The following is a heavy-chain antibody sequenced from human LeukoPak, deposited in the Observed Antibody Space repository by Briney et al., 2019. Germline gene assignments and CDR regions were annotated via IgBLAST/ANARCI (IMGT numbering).Heavy chain of an antibody. CDR2: IIPIFGTA. CDR3: ARDQDYDSSGPSWFDP. V-gene: IGHV1-69*06. Sequence: SVKVSCKASGGTFSSYAISWVRQAPGQGLEWMGGIIPIFGTANYAQKFQGRVTITADKSTSTAYMELSSLRSEDTAVYYCARDQDYDSSGPSWFDPWGQGTLVTVSS. CDR1: GGTFSSYA. J-gene: IGHJ5*02. D-gene: IGHD3-22*01.